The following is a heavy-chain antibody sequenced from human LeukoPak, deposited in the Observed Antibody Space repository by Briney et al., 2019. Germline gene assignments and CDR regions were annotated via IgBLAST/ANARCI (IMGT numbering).Heavy chain of an antibody. V-gene: IGHV3-48*04. Sequence: GRSLRLSCAASGFTFSSYSMNWVRQAPGKGLEWVSYISSSSSTIYYADSVKGRFTISRDNAKNSLYLQMNSLRAEDTAVYYCATKTYYYDSSGYYQYYFDYWGQGTLVTVSS. D-gene: IGHD3-22*01. CDR2: ISSSSSTI. CDR1: GFTFSSYS. J-gene: IGHJ4*02. CDR3: ATKTYYYDSSGYYQYYFDY.